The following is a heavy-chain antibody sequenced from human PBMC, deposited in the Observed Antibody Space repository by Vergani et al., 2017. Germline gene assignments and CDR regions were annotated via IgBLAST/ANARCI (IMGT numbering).Heavy chain of an antibody. J-gene: IGHJ5*02. CDR2: TWYDGNKK. CDR1: GFTFNQYG. V-gene: IGHV3-33*01. D-gene: IGHD5-12*01. CDR3: ARDLRLLFNRFDP. Sequence: QVQLVESGGDVVQPGRSLRLSCAASGFTFNQYGMHWVRQAPGKGLEWVAVTWYDGNKKQYADSVKGRFTISRDNSKSTMYLQMNSLRDEDTGVYYCARDLRLLFNRFDPWGQGTLVTVSS.